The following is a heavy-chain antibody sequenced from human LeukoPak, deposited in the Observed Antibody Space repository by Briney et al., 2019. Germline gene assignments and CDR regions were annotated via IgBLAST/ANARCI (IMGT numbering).Heavy chain of an antibody. CDR1: GGSFSGYY. CDR3: ARGRGTGVGARDAFDT. Sequence: SETLSLTCAVYGGSFSGYYWSWIRQPPGKGLEWIGEINHSGSTNYNPSLKSRVTISVDTSKNQFSLKLSSVTAADTAVYYCARGRGTGVGARDAFDTWGQGTMVTVSS. J-gene: IGHJ3*02. V-gene: IGHV4-34*01. CDR2: INHSGST. D-gene: IGHD1-26*01.